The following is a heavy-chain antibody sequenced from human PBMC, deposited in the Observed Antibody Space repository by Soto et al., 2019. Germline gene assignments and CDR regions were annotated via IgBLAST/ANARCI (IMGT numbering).Heavy chain of an antibody. V-gene: IGHV3-15*07. CDR1: GFSFSNAW. D-gene: IGHD6-13*01. J-gene: IGHJ5*02. Sequence: GGSLRLSCAASGFSFSNAWMNWVRQVPGKGLEWVGRIKAEIHGGTTDYGTPVKGRFTISRDDSRATLYLQLSNLRSDDTAVYYCARDLISYSNNALNWLDPWGQGTLVTVSS. CDR2: IKAEIHGGTT. CDR3: ARDLISYSNNALNWLDP.